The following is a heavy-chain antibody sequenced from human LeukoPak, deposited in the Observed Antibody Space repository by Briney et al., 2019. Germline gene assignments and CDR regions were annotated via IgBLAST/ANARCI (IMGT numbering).Heavy chain of an antibody. CDR3: ARDHPEKPRAITIFGVAHSTPFDY. Sequence: GGSLRLSCAASGFTFSSYSMNWVRQAPGKGLEWVSYISSSSSTIYYADSVKGRFTISRDNAKNSLYLQMNSLRAEDTAVYYCARDHPEKPRAITIFGVAHSTPFDYWGQGTLVTVSS. CDR1: GFTFSSYS. CDR2: ISSSSSTI. D-gene: IGHD3-3*01. J-gene: IGHJ4*02. V-gene: IGHV3-48*01.